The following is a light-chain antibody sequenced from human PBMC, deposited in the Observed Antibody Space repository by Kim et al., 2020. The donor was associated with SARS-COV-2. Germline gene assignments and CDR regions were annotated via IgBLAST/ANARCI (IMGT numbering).Light chain of an antibody. J-gene: IGLJ2*01. V-gene: IGLV1-44*01. Sequence: RVTITGSGSGSNIGSNAVSWYQQLPGTTPELLIYGGNERPSGVPDRFSASKSATSAALAISGLQSDDEADYYCAAWDDSINGHVVFGCGTQLTVL. CDR2: GGN. CDR3: AAWDDSINGHVV. CDR1: GSNIGSNA.